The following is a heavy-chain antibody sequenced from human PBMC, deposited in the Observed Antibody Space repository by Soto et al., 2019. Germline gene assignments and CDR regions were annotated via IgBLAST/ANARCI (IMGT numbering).Heavy chain of an antibody. CDR2: IYYSGST. J-gene: IGHJ3*02. V-gene: IGHV4-59*01. CDR3: ARDRSAFDI. CDR1: GGSISSYY. Sequence: SETLSLTCTVSGGSISSYYWSWIRQPPGKGLEWIGYIYYSGSTNYNPSLKSRVTISVDTSKNQFSLKLSSVTAADTAVYYCARDRSAFDIWGQGTMVTVSS.